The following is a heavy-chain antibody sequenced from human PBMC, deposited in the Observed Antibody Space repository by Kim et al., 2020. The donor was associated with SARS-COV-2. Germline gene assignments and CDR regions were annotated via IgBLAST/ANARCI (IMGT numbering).Heavy chain of an antibody. V-gene: IGHV1-2*04. CDR1: GYTFTGYY. D-gene: IGHD3-22*01. CDR3: ARDAQYYYDSSGYPTPYFDD. CDR2: INPNSGGT. Sequence: ASVKVSCKASGYTFTGYYMHWVRQAPGQGLEWMGWINPNSGGTNYAQKFQGWVTMTRDTSISTAYMELSRLRSDDTAVYYCARDAQYYYDSSGYPTPYFDDWGQGTLGTVSS. J-gene: IGHJ4*02.